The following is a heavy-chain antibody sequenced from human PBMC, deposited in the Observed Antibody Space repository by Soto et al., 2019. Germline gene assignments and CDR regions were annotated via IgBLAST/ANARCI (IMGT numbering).Heavy chain of an antibody. CDR3: ARVGGSGGLQDY. CDR2: IYYSGST. J-gene: IGHJ4*02. V-gene: IGHV4-59*01. CDR1: GGSISSYY. Sequence: QVQLQESGPGLVKPSETLSLTYTVSGGSISSYYWSWIRQPPGKGLEWIGYIYYSGSTNYNPSLKSRVTISVDTSKNQFSLKLSSVTAADTAVYYCARVGGSGGLQDYWGQGTLVTVSS. D-gene: IGHD3-10*01.